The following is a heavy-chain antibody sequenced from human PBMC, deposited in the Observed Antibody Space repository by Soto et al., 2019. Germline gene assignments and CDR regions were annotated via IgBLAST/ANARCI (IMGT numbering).Heavy chain of an antibody. V-gene: IGHV3-23*01. CDR1: GFTFSSYA. Sequence: PGGSLRLSCAASGFTFSSYAMSWVRQAPGKGLEWVSAISGSGGSTYYADSVKGRFTISRDNSKNTLYLQMNSPRAEDTAVYYCAKDVGIAVAGFDYWGQGTLVTVSS. J-gene: IGHJ4*02. D-gene: IGHD6-19*01. CDR2: ISGSGGST. CDR3: AKDVGIAVAGFDY.